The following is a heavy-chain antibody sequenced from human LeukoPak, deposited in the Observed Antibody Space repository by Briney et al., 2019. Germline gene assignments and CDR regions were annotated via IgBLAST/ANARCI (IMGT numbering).Heavy chain of an antibody. CDR2: IYYSGST. J-gene: IGHJ4*02. CDR3: ARHGNTMVREVITYPFDY. D-gene: IGHD3-10*01. Sequence: SETLSLTCTVSGGSISNYYWSWIRQPPGKGLEWLGYIYYSGSTNYNPSLKGRVTMSVDTSKNQFSLKLTSVTAADTAVYYCARHGNTMVREVITYPFDYWGQGTLVTVSS. CDR1: GGSISNYY. V-gene: IGHV4-59*08.